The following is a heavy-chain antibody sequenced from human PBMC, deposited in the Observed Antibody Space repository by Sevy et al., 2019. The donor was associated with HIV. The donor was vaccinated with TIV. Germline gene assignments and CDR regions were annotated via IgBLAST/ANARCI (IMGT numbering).Heavy chain of an antibody. D-gene: IGHD3-3*01. CDR3: ARVRDFWSGYYANYNYYYGMDV. CDR2: IKQDGSEK. CDR1: GFTFSSYW. J-gene: IGHJ6*02. V-gene: IGHV3-7*01. Sequence: GGSLRLSCAASGFTFSSYWMSWVRQAPGKGLEWVANIKQDGSEKYYVDSVKGRFTISRDNAKNSLSLQVNSLRAEDTVVYYCARVRDFWSGYYANYNYYYGMDVWGQGTTVTVSS.